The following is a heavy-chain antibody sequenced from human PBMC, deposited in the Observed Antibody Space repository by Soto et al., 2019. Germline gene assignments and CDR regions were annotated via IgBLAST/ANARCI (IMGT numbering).Heavy chain of an antibody. D-gene: IGHD4-17*01. J-gene: IGHJ4*02. CDR1: TKPISSGYY. Sequence: PSETLSLTCAVSTKPISSGYYWGWLRQPPGKGLEWIGGVFHSGTSYYNPSLKSRVTISLDTSKNQFSLGLSSVTATDTAVYYCARGAEDYGRHPFYFDSWGQGTLVTVSS. V-gene: IGHV4-38-2*01. CDR3: ARGAEDYGRHPFYFDS. CDR2: VFHSGTS.